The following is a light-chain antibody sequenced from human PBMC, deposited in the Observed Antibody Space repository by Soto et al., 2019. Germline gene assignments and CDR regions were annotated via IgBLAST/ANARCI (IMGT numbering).Light chain of an antibody. Sequence: QSVLSHPRSACWSPGQSVTISCTGTTSDIGAYNYVSWYQQRPGKAPKLIIYEVTRRPSGVPDRIFGSKYDTTASLTVSGLQAEDEADHYCSSFAGTTTFVFGTGTKVTAL. J-gene: IGLJ1*01. CDR2: EVT. CDR1: TSDIGAYNY. V-gene: IGLV2-8*01. CDR3: SSFAGTTTFV.